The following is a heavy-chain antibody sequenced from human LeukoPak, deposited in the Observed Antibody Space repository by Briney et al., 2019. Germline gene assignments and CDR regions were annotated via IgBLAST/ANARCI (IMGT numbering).Heavy chain of an antibody. V-gene: IGHV4-59*08. J-gene: IGHJ4*02. Sequence: SETLSLTCTVSGGSISSQYWSWIRQPPGKGLEWIGYIYSSGSTKYNPSLKSRVTISVDTSKNQFSLKLSSVTAADTAVYYCARHPYSGSLYFDYWGQGTLVTVSS. CDR2: IYSSGST. CDR1: GGSISSQY. CDR3: ARHPYSGSLYFDY. D-gene: IGHD1-26*01.